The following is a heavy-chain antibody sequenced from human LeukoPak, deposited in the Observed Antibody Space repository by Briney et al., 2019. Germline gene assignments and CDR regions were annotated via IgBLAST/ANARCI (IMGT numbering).Heavy chain of an antibody. J-gene: IGHJ4*02. V-gene: IGHV3-74*01. Sequence: PGGSLRLSCAASGFTFSNYWMHWVRPTPGKGLEWLSRIDGDGTTTNYADSVKGRFTISRDNAKNTLYLQMTSLRAGDAAVYYCARDLLSGFVPCAYWGQGTLVTVSS. CDR3: ARDLLSGFVPCAY. D-gene: IGHD2/OR15-2a*01. CDR2: IDGDGTTT. CDR1: GFTFSNYW.